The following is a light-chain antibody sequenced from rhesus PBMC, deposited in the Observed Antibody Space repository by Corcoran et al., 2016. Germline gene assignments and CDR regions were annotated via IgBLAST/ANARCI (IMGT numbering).Light chain of an antibody. CDR1: QGINTW. CDR2: DAS. Sequence: DIQMTQSPSSLSASVGAKVTITCHASQGINTWLVWYQQKPGKAPKPLIYDASSLQSGVPSRFSGSGSWTAFPLTLSRLQPEDFATYYCQQYKDVPYSFGQGTKVEIK. CDR3: QQYKDVPYS. V-gene: IGKV1-19*01. J-gene: IGKJ2*01.